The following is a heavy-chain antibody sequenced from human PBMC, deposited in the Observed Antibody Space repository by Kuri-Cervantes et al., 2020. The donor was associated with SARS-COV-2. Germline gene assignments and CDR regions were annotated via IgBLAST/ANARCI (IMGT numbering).Heavy chain of an antibody. CDR2: ISSSSSYI. Sequence: GESLKISCAASGFTFSSYSMNWVRQAPGKGLEWVSSISSSSSYIYYADSVKGRFTISRDNAKNSLYLQMNSLRAEDTAVYYCARDRISSGWYVGYYFYYWGQGTLVTVSS. V-gene: IGHV3-21*01. J-gene: IGHJ4*02. CDR1: GFTFSSYS. D-gene: IGHD6-19*01. CDR3: ARDRISSGWYVGYYFYY.